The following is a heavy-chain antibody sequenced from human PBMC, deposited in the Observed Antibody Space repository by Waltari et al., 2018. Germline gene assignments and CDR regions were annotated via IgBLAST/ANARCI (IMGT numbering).Heavy chain of an antibody. J-gene: IGHJ6*02. CDR3: TKDLVPGGIDV. Sequence: DVQLVESGGGLVQPGGSLRLACVASEFRSAHAMPWVRLLPGKGLEWVSGISWNSNTIDYSDSVRGRFTTSRDNAKNSLYLQMYSLRPEDTGLYYCTKDLVPGGIDVWGQGTTVIVSS. CDR2: ISWNSNTI. D-gene: IGHD2-8*02. V-gene: IGHV3-9*02. CDR1: EFRSAHA.